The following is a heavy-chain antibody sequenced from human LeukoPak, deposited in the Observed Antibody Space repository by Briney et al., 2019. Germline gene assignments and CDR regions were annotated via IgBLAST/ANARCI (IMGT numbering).Heavy chain of an antibody. D-gene: IGHD1-26*01. V-gene: IGHV5-51*01. Sequence: GESLKTSCKASGYSFTSYWIAWVRQMPGQGLEWMGIIYPRDSDARYSPSFQGQVTISADKSISTAYLQWSSLKASDTAMYYCAKVGASSSSDYWGQGTLVTVSS. J-gene: IGHJ4*02. CDR2: IYPRDSDA. CDR3: AKVGASSSSDY. CDR1: GYSFTSYW.